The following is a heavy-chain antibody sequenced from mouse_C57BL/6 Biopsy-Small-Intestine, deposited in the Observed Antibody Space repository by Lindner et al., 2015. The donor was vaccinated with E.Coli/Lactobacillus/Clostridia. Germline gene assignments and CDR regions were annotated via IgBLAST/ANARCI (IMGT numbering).Heavy chain of an antibody. D-gene: IGHD3-2*02. Sequence: VQLQEVWGGLVKPRGSLKLSCAASGFTFSSYAMSWVRQTPDKRLEWVATISSGGSYTYYPDSVKGRFTISRDNAKNTLYLQMSSLKSEDTAMYYCARGGSSGSWFAYWGQGTLVTVSA. CDR2: ISSGGSYT. V-gene: IGHV5-6*01. CDR3: ARGGSSGSWFAY. CDR1: GFTFSSYA. J-gene: IGHJ3*01.